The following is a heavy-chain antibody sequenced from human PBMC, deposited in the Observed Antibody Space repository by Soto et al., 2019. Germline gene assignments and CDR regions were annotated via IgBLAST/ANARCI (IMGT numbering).Heavy chain of an antibody. CDR1: GFTFSSYA. CDR3: VNDKRGPIFGVDSLIEF. Sequence: QPGGSLRLSCSASGFTFSSYAMHWVRQAPGKGLQYISAISHEGDSTYYTDFVKGRFTISRDNSRNMLNLQMSSLRDEDTAVYYCVNDKRGPIFGVDSLIEFWGQGSLVIVSS. CDR2: ISHEGDST. V-gene: IGHV3-64D*06. J-gene: IGHJ4*02. D-gene: IGHD3-3*01.